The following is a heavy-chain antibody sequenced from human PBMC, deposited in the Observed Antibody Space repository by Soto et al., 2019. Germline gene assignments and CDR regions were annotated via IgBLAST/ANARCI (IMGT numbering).Heavy chain of an antibody. Sequence: PGGSLRLSCAASGFTFSSYDMHWVRQATGKGLEWVSATGTAGDTYYPGSVKGRFTISRENAKNSLYLQMNSLRAGDTAVYYCARAIAVAGTRVAYFDYWGQGTLVTVSS. CDR3: ARAIAVAGTRVAYFDY. V-gene: IGHV3-13*01. CDR1: GFTFSSYD. D-gene: IGHD6-19*01. CDR2: TGTAGDT. J-gene: IGHJ4*02.